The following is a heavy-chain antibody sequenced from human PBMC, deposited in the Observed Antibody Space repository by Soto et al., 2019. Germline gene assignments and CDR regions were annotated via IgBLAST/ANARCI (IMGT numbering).Heavy chain of an antibody. CDR1: GGTFSSYA. V-gene: IGHV1-69*12. D-gene: IGHD3-22*01. Sequence: QVQLVQSGAEVKKPGSSVKVSCKASGGTFSSYAISWVRQAPGQGLEWMGGIIPIFGTANYAQKFQGRVTITADESTSTAYMELSSLRSEDTAVYYCAREASGQDYYDSSGYLALDYWGQGTLVTVSS. J-gene: IGHJ4*02. CDR2: IIPIFGTA. CDR3: AREASGQDYYDSSGYLALDY.